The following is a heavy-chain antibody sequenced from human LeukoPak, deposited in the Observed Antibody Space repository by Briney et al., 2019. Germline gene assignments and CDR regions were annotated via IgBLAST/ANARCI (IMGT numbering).Heavy chain of an antibody. J-gene: IGHJ4*02. CDR1: GGSISSSSYY. D-gene: IGHD2-2*01. Sequence: PSETLSLTCTVSGGSISSSSYYWGWIRQPPGKGLEWIGSIYYSGSTYYNPSLKSRVTISVDTSKNQFSLKLSSVTAADTAVYYCARDQNRKVGYCSSTSCYGLFDYWGQGTLVTVSS. V-gene: IGHV4-39*07. CDR2: IYYSGST. CDR3: ARDQNRKVGYCSSTSCYGLFDY.